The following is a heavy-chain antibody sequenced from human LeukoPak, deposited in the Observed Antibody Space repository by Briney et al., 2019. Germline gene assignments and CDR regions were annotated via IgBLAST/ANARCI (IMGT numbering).Heavy chain of an antibody. CDR2: ISSSSSTI. CDR3: ARDPPYYYGSGSYYFDY. Sequence: PGGSLRLSCAASGLTFSSYSMNWVRQVPGKGLEWVSYISSSSSTIYYADSVKGRFTISRDNAKNSLYLQMNSLRAEDTAVYYCARDPPYYYGSGSYYFDYWGQGTLVTVSS. V-gene: IGHV3-48*01. D-gene: IGHD3-10*01. J-gene: IGHJ4*02. CDR1: GLTFSSYS.